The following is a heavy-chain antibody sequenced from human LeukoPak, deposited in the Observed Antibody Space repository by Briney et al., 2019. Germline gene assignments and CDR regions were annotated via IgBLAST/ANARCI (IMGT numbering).Heavy chain of an antibody. Sequence: GRSLRLSCAASGFTFSSYAMHWVRQAPGKGLEWVAVISYDGSNKYYADSVKGRFTISRDNSKNTLYLQMNSLRAEDTAVYYCARIGYSYGMAFDYWGQGTLVTVSS. D-gene: IGHD5-18*01. CDR2: ISYDGSNK. CDR1: GFTFSSYA. J-gene: IGHJ4*02. CDR3: ARIGYSYGMAFDY. V-gene: IGHV3-30-3*01.